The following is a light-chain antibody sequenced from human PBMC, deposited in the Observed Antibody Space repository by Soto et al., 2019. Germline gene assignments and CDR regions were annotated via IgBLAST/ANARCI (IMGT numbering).Light chain of an antibody. V-gene: IGKV1-6*01. CDR3: LQDYDYPLT. CDR1: QGIRND. CDR2: TAS. Sequence: AIQMTQSPSSLSASVGDRVTITCRASQGIRNDLGWYQQKPGKAPKLLIYTASSLQRWVPSRFSGSGSGTDFTLTITSLQAEDFATYYCLQDYDYPLTFGGGTKVEIK. J-gene: IGKJ4*01.